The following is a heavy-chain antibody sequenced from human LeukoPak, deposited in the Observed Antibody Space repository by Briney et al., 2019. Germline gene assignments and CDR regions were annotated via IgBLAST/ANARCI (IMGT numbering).Heavy chain of an antibody. Sequence: GGSLRLSCAASGFIFSDYSMNWVRQTPGKGLEWVAYISSGGSTIYYADSVRGRFTISRDSATNSLYLQMNSMGDEDTAVYYCARDETGVGSGGIDFWGQGTLVTVSS. CDR3: ARDETGVGSGGIDF. J-gene: IGHJ4*02. D-gene: IGHD2-8*02. CDR2: ISSGGSTI. V-gene: IGHV3-48*02. CDR1: GFIFSDYS.